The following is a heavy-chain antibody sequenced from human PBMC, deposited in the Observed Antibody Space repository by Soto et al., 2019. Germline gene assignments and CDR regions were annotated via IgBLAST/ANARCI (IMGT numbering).Heavy chain of an antibody. J-gene: IGHJ6*02. D-gene: IGHD4-17*01. CDR1: GGTFSSYA. CDR3: ARDRTTVTGYGMDV. Sequence: SVKVSCKASGGTFSSYANNWVRKAPGQGLEWVVGIIPIFGTANYAQKFQGRVTITADESTSTAYMELSSLRSEDTAVYYCARDRTTVTGYGMDVWG. V-gene: IGHV1-69*13. CDR2: IIPIFGTA.